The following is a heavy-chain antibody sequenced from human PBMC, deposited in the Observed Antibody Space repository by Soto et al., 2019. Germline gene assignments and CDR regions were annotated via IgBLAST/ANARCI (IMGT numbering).Heavy chain of an antibody. Sequence: EVQLLESGGGLVRPGGSLRVSCAVSGFNFRNHAMSWVRQAPGKGLEWVSGISGHAGATYYPDYVKGRFTISGDNYRNTLYLQMNSMRAEDTAIYYFAKDWGTTGIGAWFDSLGQGTLGTVSS. J-gene: IGHJ5*01. CDR2: ISGHAGAT. CDR1: GFNFRNHA. CDR3: AKDWGTTGIGAWFDS. V-gene: IGHV3-23*01. D-gene: IGHD1-1*01.